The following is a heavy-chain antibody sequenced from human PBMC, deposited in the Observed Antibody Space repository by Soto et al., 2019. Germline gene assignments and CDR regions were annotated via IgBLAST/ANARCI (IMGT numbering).Heavy chain of an antibody. CDR2: INSDGTNR. Sequence: GGSLRLSCVASGFSFSSNWMFWVRQAPGKGLVFVSRINSDGTNRGYADSVKGRFTISRDNAKNTMFLQMNSLRVEDTAEYYCTSSSDIFYGMAVWGQGTTVTVSS. CDR3: TSSSDIFYGMAV. CDR1: GFSFSSNW. V-gene: IGHV3-74*01. D-gene: IGHD2-21*01. J-gene: IGHJ6*02.